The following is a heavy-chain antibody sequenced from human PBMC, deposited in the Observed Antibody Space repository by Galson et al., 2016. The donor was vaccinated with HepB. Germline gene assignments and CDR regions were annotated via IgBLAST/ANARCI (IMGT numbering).Heavy chain of an antibody. Sequence: SETLSLTCSLSSGSLRSASYYWSWNRQSPGKGLEWIGYIYDIGSTTYNPPLKSRVTISMDTSKNQFSLRLSSVTAADTAVYFCGRSTYYGSTDYRGQGTLVRVSS. D-gene: IGHD3-10*01. CDR3: GRSTYYGSTDY. V-gene: IGHV4-61*01. CDR1: SGSLRSASYY. CDR2: IYDIGST. J-gene: IGHJ4*02.